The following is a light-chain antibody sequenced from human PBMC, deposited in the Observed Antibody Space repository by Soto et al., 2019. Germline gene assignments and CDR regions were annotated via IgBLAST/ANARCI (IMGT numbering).Light chain of an antibody. CDR1: QSISSY. CDR3: QQYDNLPLT. CDR2: DAS. V-gene: IGKV1-33*01. J-gene: IGKJ4*01. Sequence: IRMTHSPASLSASVGDRVTITCRASQSISSYLNCYQQKSGKAPKLLIYDASDLETGVPSRFSGSGSGTDFTFTINSLQPEDIATYYCQQYDNLPLTFGGGTKVDIK.